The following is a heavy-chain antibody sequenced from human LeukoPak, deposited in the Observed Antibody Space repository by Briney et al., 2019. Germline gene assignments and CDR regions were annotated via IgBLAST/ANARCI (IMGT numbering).Heavy chain of an antibody. CDR3: ARELGSGDYVLLV. CDR1: GFTFNSYT. D-gene: IGHD4-17*01. V-gene: IGHV3-48*01. J-gene: IGHJ4*02. Sequence: GGSLRLSCAPSGFTFNSYTMNLVRQAPGKGLEWISYISRTGTTIYYADSVKGRFTISRDNAKNSLYLQMNSLRSEDTGLYFRARELGSGDYVLLVRGQGTLLTVSS. CDR2: ISRTGTTI.